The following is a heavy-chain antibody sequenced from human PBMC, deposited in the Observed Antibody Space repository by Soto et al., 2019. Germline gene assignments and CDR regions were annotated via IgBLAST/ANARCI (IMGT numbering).Heavy chain of an antibody. Sequence: QVQLVQSGAEVKKPGSSVKVSCRASGGTFSSYAISWVRQAPGQGLEWMGGIIPIFGTANYAQKFQGRVTITADESTSTAYMELSSLRSEDTAVYYCARSGYCGGDCSLSEYWGQGTLVTVSS. CDR3: ARSGYCGGDCSLSEY. J-gene: IGHJ4*02. CDR2: IIPIFGTA. V-gene: IGHV1-69*01. CDR1: GGTFSSYA. D-gene: IGHD2-21*02.